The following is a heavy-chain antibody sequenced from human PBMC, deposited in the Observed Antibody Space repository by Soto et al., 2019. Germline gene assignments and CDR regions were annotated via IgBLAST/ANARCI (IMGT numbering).Heavy chain of an antibody. CDR2: VSTYNSNT. D-gene: IGHD3-10*01. CDR3: ARRVYGSGTYYAYWYFDL. J-gene: IGHJ2*01. Sequence: QVQLVQSVVEVKKPGASVKISCKASGYTFSTYAISWVRQAPGRGLEWIGWVSTYNSNTDSAQNLQGRVTMTTDTSTSTAYMELRSLRSDDTAVYYCARRVYGSGTYYAYWYFDLWGRGTLVTVSS. CDR1: GYTFSTYA. V-gene: IGHV1-18*01.